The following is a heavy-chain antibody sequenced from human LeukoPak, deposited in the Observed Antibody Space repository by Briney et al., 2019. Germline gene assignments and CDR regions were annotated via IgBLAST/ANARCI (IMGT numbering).Heavy chain of an antibody. V-gene: IGHV4-59*12. D-gene: IGHD1-20*01. CDR1: GGSISGYY. Sequence: PSETLSPTCTVSGGSISGYYWNWIRQPQGKGLEWIGYIYYTGSTSYNPSLKSRVTISVDTSKNQFSLKLSSVTAADTAVYYCARGQSNWNRKLLDYWGQGTPVTVSS. CDR3: ARGQSNWNRKLLDY. CDR2: IYYTGST. J-gene: IGHJ4*02.